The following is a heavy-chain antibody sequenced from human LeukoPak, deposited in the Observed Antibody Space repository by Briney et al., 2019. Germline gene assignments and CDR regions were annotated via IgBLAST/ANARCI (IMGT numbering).Heavy chain of an antibody. CDR1: GDSISSGGYY. Sequence: SETLSLTCSVSGDSISSGGYYWSWIRQHPGKGLEWIGNIYYSGSTYDNPSLKSRLTISVDTSKNQFSLKLSSVTAADTAVYYYARGRIGTGYYFDYWGQGTLVTVSS. V-gene: IGHV4-31*03. J-gene: IGHJ4*02. D-gene: IGHD6-13*01. CDR3: ARGRIGTGYYFDY. CDR2: IYYSGST.